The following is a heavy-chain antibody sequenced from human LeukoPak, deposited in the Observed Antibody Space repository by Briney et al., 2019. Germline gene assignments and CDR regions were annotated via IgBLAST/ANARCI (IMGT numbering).Heavy chain of an antibody. CDR2: ISYDGSNK. Sequence: GGSLRLSCAASGFTFSSYAMHWVRQAPGKGLEWVAVISYDGSNKYYADSAKGRFTISRDNSKNTLYLQMNSLRAEDTAVYYCAKDPDFWSGSVDYWGQGTLVTVSS. CDR3: AKDPDFWSGSVDY. D-gene: IGHD3-3*01. J-gene: IGHJ4*02. V-gene: IGHV3-30*04. CDR1: GFTFSSYA.